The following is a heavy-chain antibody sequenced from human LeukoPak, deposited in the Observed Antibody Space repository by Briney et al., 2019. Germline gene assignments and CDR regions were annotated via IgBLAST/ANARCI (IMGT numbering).Heavy chain of an antibody. CDR1: GFTFSTYE. CDR2: ISSSGTTR. CDR3: ARDLYPGSSWYRLGY. J-gene: IGHJ4*02. V-gene: IGHV3-48*03. Sequence: GGSLRLSCAASGFTFSTYEMNWVRRAPGKGLEWVSYISSSGTTRYYADSVRGRFTISRDNAKNSLDLQMNSLRAEDTAVYYCARDLYPGSSWYRLGYWGQGTLVTVSA. D-gene: IGHD6-13*01.